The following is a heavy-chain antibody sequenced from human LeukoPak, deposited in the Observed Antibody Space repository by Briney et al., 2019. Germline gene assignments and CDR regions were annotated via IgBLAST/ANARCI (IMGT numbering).Heavy chain of an antibody. CDR1: GGSFSGSY. Sequence: SGTLSLTCGVYGGSFSGSYWSWIRQPPGKGLEWIGEINHSGSTNYNPSLKSRVTISVDTSKNQFSLKLSSVTAADTAVYYCAKESCSGGSCYIFDYWGQGTLVTVSS. CDR3: AKESCSGGSCYIFDY. D-gene: IGHD2-15*01. J-gene: IGHJ4*02. V-gene: IGHV4-34*01. CDR2: INHSGST.